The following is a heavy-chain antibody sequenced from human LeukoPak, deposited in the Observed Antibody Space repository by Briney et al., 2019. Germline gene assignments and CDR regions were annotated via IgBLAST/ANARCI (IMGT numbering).Heavy chain of an antibody. D-gene: IGHD3-22*01. CDR3: ARELSYYYDSSGYEPLDY. CDR2: IWYDGSNK. J-gene: IGHJ4*02. V-gene: IGHV3-33*08. Sequence: PGGSLRLSCAASGFTFSSYAMHWVRQAPGKGLEWVAVIWYDGSNKYYADSVKGRFTISRDNSKNTLYLQMNSLRAEDTAVYYCARELSYYYDSSGYEPLDYWGQGTLVTVSS. CDR1: GFTFSSYA.